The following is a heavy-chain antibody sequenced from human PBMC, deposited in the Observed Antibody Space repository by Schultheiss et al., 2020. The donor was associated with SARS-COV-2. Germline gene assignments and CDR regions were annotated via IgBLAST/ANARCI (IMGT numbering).Heavy chain of an antibody. Sequence: SETLSLTCAVSGDSISSSNWWSWVRQPPGKGLEWIGFIHDSGSTNYNPSLKSRVTISVDTSKNQFSLKLTSVTAADTAVYYCARRRSDGNWYLDTWGQGTLVTVSS. CDR3: ARRRSDGNWYLDT. J-gene: IGHJ4*02. D-gene: IGHD4-23*01. CDR2: IHDSGST. CDR1: GDSISSSNW. V-gene: IGHV4-4*02.